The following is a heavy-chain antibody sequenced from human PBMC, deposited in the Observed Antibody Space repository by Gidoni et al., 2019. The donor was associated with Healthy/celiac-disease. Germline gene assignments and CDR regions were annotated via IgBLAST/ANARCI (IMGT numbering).Heavy chain of an antibody. D-gene: IGHD2-2*01. CDR1: GGTFSSYA. V-gene: IGHV1-69*01. CDR2: IIPICGTA. CDR3: ARNSQIVVVPAAPRIWGEFDY. Sequence: QVQLVQSGAEVKKPGSSVKVSCKASGGTFSSYAISWVRQAPGQELEWMGGIIPICGTANYAQKFQGRVTITADESTSTAYMELSSLRSEDTAVYYCARNSQIVVVPAAPRIWGEFDYWGQGTLVTVSS. J-gene: IGHJ4*02.